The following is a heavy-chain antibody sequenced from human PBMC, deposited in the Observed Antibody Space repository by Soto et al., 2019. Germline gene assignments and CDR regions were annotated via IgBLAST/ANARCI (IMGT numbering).Heavy chain of an antibody. D-gene: IGHD4-17*01. J-gene: IGHJ6*01. V-gene: IGHV4-4*02. CDR3: ARAVDCTPANSGDDYPRYNVGV. Sequence: SETLSLPCFVSGDSIYNTYWWSWVRQAPGKGLEGIGQICHTRGNIYIRSLLGRITPSVERCNKQFTLKLTSVSTADTGVYYWARAVDCTPANSGDDYPRYNVGVWEQGTAVTVSS. CDR1: GDSIYNTYW. CDR2: ICHTRGN.